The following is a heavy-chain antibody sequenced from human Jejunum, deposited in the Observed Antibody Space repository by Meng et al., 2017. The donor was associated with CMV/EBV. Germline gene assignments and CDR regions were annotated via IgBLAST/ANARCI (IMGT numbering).Heavy chain of an antibody. J-gene: IGHJ4*02. CDR3: ARALYSYGLGARFDF. V-gene: IGHV3-7*01. D-gene: IGHD5-18*01. Sequence: FNFGNCWRSWVRQAPGKGLEWVAKIKDDGREKNYVEYVKGRFTISRDNAKNSLSLQMNSLRAEDTAVYYCARALYSYGLGARFDFWGQGSLVTVSS. CDR1: FNFGNCW. CDR2: IKDDGREK.